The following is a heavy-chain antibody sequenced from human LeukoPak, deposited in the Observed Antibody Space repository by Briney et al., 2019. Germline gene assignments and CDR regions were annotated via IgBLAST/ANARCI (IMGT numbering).Heavy chain of an antibody. D-gene: IGHD3-10*01. J-gene: IGHJ6*03. CDR3: AAQYGLGYYYYMDV. V-gene: IGHV1-69*13. Sequence: GASVKVSCKASGGTFSSYAISWVRQAPGQGLEWMGGIIPIFGTANYAQKFQGRVTITADESTSTAYMELSSLRSEDTAVYYCAAQYGLGYYYYMDVWGKGTTVTVSS. CDR1: GGTFSSYA. CDR2: IIPIFGTA.